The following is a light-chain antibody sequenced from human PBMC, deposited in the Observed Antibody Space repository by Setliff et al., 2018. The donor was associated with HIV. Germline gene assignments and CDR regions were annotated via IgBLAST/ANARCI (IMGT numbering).Light chain of an antibody. CDR3: GTWDSSLSALYG. J-gene: IGLJ1*01. CDR1: SSNIGNNY. V-gene: IGLV1-51*01. CDR2: DNN. Sequence: QSALAQPPSVSAAPGQKVTISCSGSSSNIGNNYVSWYQQLPGTAPKLLIYDNNKRPSGIPDRFSGSKSGTSATLGITGLKTGDEADYYCGTWDSSLSALYGVGTGTKVTVL.